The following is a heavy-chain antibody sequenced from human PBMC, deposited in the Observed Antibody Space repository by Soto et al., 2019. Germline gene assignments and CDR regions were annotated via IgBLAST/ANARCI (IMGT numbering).Heavy chain of an antibody. CDR3: AHTYYHILTGYPDNYYGMDV. J-gene: IGHJ6*02. V-gene: IGHV4-4*02. CDR1: GGSISSSNW. Sequence: PSETLSLTCAVSGGSISSSNWWSWVRQPPGKGLEWIGEIYHSGRTNYNPSLKSRVTISVDKSQNQFSLKLVAVTAADTAVYYCAHTYYHILTGYPDNYYGMDVWGQGTTVTVSS. D-gene: IGHD3-9*01. CDR2: IYHSGRT.